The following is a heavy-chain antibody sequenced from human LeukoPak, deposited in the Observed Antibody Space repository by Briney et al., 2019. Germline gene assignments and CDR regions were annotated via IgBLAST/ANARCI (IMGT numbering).Heavy chain of an antibody. Sequence: SGPTLVNPTQTLTLTCTFSGFSLTTREMCVSWIRQPPGKALEWLARIDWDDDKYYSTSLRTRLTISRDTSKNQVVLTMTNMDPVDTATYYCARSVDKAMICFDYWGQGTLVTVSS. CDR3: ARSVDKAMICFDY. D-gene: IGHD5-18*01. CDR1: GFSLTTREMC. CDR2: IDWDDDK. V-gene: IGHV2-70*11. J-gene: IGHJ4*02.